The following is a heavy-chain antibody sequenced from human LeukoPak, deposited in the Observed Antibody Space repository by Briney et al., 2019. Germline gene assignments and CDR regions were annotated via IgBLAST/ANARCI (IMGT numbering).Heavy chain of an antibody. Sequence: SETLSLTCTVSGGSVSSVRSYWSWIRQPPGKGLEWIGYIYYSGSRNYNPSLKSRVTISLDTSKNQFSLKLSSVTAADTAVYYCARGRDYGDYDGMDVWGQGTTVTVSS. J-gene: IGHJ6*02. CDR1: GGSVSSVRSY. D-gene: IGHD4-17*01. V-gene: IGHV4-61*01. CDR2: IYYSGSR. CDR3: ARGRDYGDYDGMDV.